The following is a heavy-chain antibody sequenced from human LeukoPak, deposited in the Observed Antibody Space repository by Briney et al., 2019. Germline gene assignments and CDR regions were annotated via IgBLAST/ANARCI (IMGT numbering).Heavy chain of an antibody. Sequence: PGGSLRLSCAASGFTFSDYYMSWIRQAPGKGLEWVSYISSSSSYTNYADSVKGRFTISRDNAKNSLYLQMNNLRAEDTAVYYCARDRGSGWYLYYFDYWGQGTLVTVSS. CDR1: GFTFSDYY. J-gene: IGHJ4*02. V-gene: IGHV3-11*06. D-gene: IGHD6-19*01. CDR3: ARDRGSGWYLYYFDY. CDR2: ISSSSSYT.